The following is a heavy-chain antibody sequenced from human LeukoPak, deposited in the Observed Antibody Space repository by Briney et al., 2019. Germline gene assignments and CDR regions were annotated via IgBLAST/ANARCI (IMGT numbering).Heavy chain of an antibody. D-gene: IGHD3-9*01. CDR3: ARGGGVLRYFDWLLLLNY. V-gene: IGHV3-21*01. CDR2: ISSSSSYI. Sequence: PGGSLRLSCAASGFTFSSYSMNWVRQAPGKGLEWVSSISSSSSYIYYADSVKGRFTISRDNAKNSLYLQMNSLRAEDTAVYYCARGGGVLRYFDWLLLLNYWGQGTLVTVSS. CDR1: GFTFSSYS. J-gene: IGHJ4*02.